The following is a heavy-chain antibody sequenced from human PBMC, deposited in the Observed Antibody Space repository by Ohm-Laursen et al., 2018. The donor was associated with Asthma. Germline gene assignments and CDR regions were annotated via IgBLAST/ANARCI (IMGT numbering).Heavy chain of an antibody. CDR1: GFTFSSYA. CDR2: IWYDGSNK. CDR3: AREMIWSSDYYGMDV. Sequence: SLRLSCTASGFTFSSYAMHWVRQAPGKGLEWVAVIWYDGSNKYYADSVKGRFTISRDNSKNTLYLQMNSLRAEDTAVYYCAREMIWSSDYYGMDVWGQGTTVTVSS. V-gene: IGHV3-33*08. J-gene: IGHJ6*02. D-gene: IGHD3-3*01.